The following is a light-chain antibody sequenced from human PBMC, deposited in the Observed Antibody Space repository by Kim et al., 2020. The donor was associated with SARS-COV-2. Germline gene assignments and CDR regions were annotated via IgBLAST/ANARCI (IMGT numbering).Light chain of an antibody. CDR2: TTA. Sequence: DIQMTQSPSSLSASLGDRVTITCRASQSIGTHLNWFQQKPGKAPNLLIYTTANLQSGVPSRFSGSGSGTDFTLTISSLQPEDFATYDCQQSYSAPWTFVQGTKVDIK. CDR1: QSIGTH. V-gene: IGKV1-39*01. CDR3: QQSYSAPWT. J-gene: IGKJ1*01.